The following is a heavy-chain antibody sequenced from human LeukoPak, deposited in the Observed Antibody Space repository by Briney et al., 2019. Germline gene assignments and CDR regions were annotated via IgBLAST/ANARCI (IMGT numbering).Heavy chain of an antibody. D-gene: IGHD6-19*01. CDR1: GFTFSTFA. Sequence: GGSLRLSCAASGFTFSTFAMSWVRQAPGKGLEWVSAISGSGGSTYYADSVKGRFTISRDNSKNTLYLQMNSLRAEDTAVYYCAKGWRQRPVGSGWYHYYYMDVWGKGTTVTVSS. CDR2: ISGSGGST. J-gene: IGHJ6*03. CDR3: AKGWRQRPVGSGWYHYYYMDV. V-gene: IGHV3-23*01.